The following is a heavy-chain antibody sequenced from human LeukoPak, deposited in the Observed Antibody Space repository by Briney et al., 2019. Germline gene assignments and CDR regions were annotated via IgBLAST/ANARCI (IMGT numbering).Heavy chain of an antibody. CDR3: ALLAVASDFDY. CDR2: IGSSGTTI. D-gene: IGHD6-19*01. V-gene: IGHV3-48*03. J-gene: IGHJ4*02. CDR1: GFPFSIYE. Sequence: GGSLRLSCAVSGFPFSIYEMNWVRQAPGRGLEWVSNIGSSGTTIYYADSVKGRFSISRDNAKSSLYLQINSLRVEDTAVYYCALLAVASDFDYWGQGALVTVSS.